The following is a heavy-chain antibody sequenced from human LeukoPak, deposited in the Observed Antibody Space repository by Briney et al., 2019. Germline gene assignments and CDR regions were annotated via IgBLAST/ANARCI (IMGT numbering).Heavy chain of an antibody. D-gene: IGHD5/OR15-5a*01. Sequence: PSETLSLTCAVYGGSFNDYFWTWIRQPPGKGLEWIGEVYNGGSTNYNPSLKSRVIISVDTSKNQFSLNLSSLTAADTAVYYCATSDTVSTYNWFDPWGQGTLVTVS. J-gene: IGHJ5*02. CDR1: GGSFNDYF. CDR3: ATSDTVSTYNWFDP. CDR2: VYNGGST. V-gene: IGHV4-34*01.